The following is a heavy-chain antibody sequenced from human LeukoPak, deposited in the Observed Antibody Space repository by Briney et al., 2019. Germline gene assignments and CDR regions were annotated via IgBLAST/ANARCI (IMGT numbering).Heavy chain of an antibody. Sequence: GGSLRLSCAASGSTFGTFAMNWVRQAPGKEPEWVSYISRTSSTIYYADSVKGRFTVSRDNGEQSLYLQMNSLRVEDTALYYCARDGYNWADLWGQGTLASVSS. D-gene: IGHD5-24*01. CDR1: GSTFGTFA. J-gene: IGHJ5*02. CDR2: ISRTSSTI. CDR3: ARDGYNWADL. V-gene: IGHV3-48*01.